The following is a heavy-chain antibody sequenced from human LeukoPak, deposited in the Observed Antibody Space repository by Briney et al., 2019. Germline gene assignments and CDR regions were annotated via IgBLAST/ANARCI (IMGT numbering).Heavy chain of an antibody. CDR2: IIPIFGTA. V-gene: IGHV1-69*13. D-gene: IGHD3-22*01. Sequence: SVKVSCKASGGTFSSYAISWVRQAPGQGLEWMGGIIPIFGTANYAQKFQGRVTITADESTSTAYMELSSLRSEDTAVYYCARTGPSYYYDSSGYYYEDYWGQGTLVTVPS. CDR1: GGTFSSYA. J-gene: IGHJ4*02. CDR3: ARTGPSYYYDSSGYYYEDY.